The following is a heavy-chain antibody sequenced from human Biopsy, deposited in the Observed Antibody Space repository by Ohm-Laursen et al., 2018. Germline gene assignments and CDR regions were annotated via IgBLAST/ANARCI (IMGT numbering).Heavy chain of an antibody. CDR3: ARGSSYGYDFDY. J-gene: IGHJ4*02. V-gene: IGHV4-59*07. D-gene: IGHD5-18*01. CDR2: IYYSGST. Sequence: SDTLSLTCTVLDGSINSYYWNWIRQPPGKRLEWIGNIYYSGSTNFNPSLKSRVTISVDTSKNQFSLKLSSVTAADTAVYFCARGSSYGYDFDYWGQGTLVAVSS. CDR1: DGSINSYY.